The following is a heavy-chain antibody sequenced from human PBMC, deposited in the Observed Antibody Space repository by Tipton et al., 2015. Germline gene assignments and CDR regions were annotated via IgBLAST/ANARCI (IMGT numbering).Heavy chain of an antibody. D-gene: IGHD3-9*01. CDR3: AKSFNRGIKGSRYFDWLALDY. J-gene: IGHJ4*02. CDR2: ITGNGLIT. CDR1: GFTFSSYA. V-gene: IGHV3-23*01. Sequence: GSLRLSCAASGFTFSSYAMSWVRQAPGKGLEWVSAITGNGLITYYADSVKGRFTISRDNSKNTLYLQMNSLRDEDTAVYYCAKSFNRGIKGSRYFDWLALDYWGQGTLVTVSS.